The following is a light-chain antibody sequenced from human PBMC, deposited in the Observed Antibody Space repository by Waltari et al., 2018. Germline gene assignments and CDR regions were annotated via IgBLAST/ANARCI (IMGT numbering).Light chain of an antibody. J-gene: IGLJ1*01. CDR3: SSYTSSSTYV. Sequence: QSALTQPASVSGSPGQSLTISCTGTSSDVGGYNYVSWYQQHPGKAPKLMIYDVSNRPSGVSNRFSVSKSGNTASLTISGLQAEDEADYYCSSYTSSSTYVFGTGTKVTVL. V-gene: IGLV2-14*03. CDR1: SSDVGGYNY. CDR2: DVS.